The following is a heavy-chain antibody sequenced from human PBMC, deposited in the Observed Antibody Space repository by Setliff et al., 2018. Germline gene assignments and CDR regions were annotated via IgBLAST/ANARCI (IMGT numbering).Heavy chain of an antibody. CDR1: GFTFSNYW. CDR3: ARDPTRRFDY. CDR2: IKQDGSET. Sequence: PGESLKISCAASGFTFSNYWMTWVRQAPGKGLEWVASIKQDGSETHYVDSVKGRFTISKDNAKNSLYLQMNSLRAEDTAMYYCARDPTRRFDYWGQGTLVTVSS. J-gene: IGHJ4*02. V-gene: IGHV3-7*03.